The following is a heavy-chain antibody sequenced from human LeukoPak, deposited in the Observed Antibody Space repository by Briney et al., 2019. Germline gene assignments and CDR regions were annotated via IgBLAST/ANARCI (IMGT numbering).Heavy chain of an antibody. D-gene: IGHD2-15*01. Sequence: GGSLRLSCSASGFTFSSYAMHWVRQAPGKGLEYVSAISSNGGSTYYADSVKGRFTISRVNSKNTLYLQMSSLRAEDTAVYYCVSFVVVVAAIAFDIWGQGTMVTVSS. J-gene: IGHJ3*02. V-gene: IGHV3-64D*06. CDR2: ISSNGGST. CDR3: VSFVVVVAAIAFDI. CDR1: GFTFSSYA.